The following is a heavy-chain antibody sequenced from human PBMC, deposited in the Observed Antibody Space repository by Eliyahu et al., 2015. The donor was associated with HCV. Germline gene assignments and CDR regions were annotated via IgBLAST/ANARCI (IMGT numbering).Heavy chain of an antibody. D-gene: IGHD5-12*01. CDR1: GHTFSKYD. CDR3: ATVLLRTGYYFFDY. CDR2: XRTLXGDT. Sequence: VSCKTSGHTFSKYDXACVRQAPGQRLEWMGWXRTLXGDTNXAQRFQGRVSMTTDTSXSTAYMXLRSLRSDDTAVFFCATVLLRTGYYFFDYWGQGTLVTVSS. J-gene: IGHJ4*02. V-gene: IGHV1-18*01.